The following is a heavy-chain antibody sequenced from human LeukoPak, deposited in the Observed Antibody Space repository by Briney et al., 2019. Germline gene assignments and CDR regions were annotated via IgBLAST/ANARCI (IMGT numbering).Heavy chain of an antibody. Sequence: SETLSLTCTVSGGYISSDTYYWSWIRQPAGKGLEWIGRIYISGSTNYNPSLKSRVTISVDTSKNQSSLKLSSVTAADTAVYYCARQNRYNWFDPWGQGTLVTVSS. CDR3: ARQNRYNWFDP. D-gene: IGHD2-15*01. J-gene: IGHJ5*02. V-gene: IGHV4-61*02. CDR1: GGYISSDTYY. CDR2: IYISGST.